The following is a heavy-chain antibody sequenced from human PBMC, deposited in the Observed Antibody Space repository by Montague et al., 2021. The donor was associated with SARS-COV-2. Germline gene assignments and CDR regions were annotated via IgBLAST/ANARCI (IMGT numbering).Heavy chain of an antibody. Sequence: SLRLSFPASGFTVSSNYMSWVRRAPGKGLEWVSVIYSGGSTYYADSVKGRFTISRHNSKNTLYLQMNSLRAEDTAVYYCARGLRIAAAGTGSGYYYGMDVWGQGTTVTVSS. J-gene: IGHJ6*02. D-gene: IGHD6-13*01. CDR3: ARGLRIAAAGTGSGYYYGMDV. CDR1: GFTVSSNY. V-gene: IGHV3-53*04. CDR2: IYSGGST.